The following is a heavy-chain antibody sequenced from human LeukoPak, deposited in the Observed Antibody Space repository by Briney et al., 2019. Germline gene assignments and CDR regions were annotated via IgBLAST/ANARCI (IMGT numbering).Heavy chain of an antibody. CDR1: GYPFIGNY. Sequence: SVTVSCKASGYPFIGNYIHWVRQAPGQGLEWMGRIIPILGIANYAQKFQGRVTITADKSTSTAYMELSSLRSEDTAVYYCARGGYCSSTSCYPYNWFGPWGQGTLVTVSS. D-gene: IGHD2-2*03. CDR3: ARGGYCSSTSCYPYNWFGP. V-gene: IGHV1-69*04. CDR2: IIPILGIA. J-gene: IGHJ5*02.